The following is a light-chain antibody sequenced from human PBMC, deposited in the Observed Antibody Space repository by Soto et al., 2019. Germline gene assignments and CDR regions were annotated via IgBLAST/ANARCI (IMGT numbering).Light chain of an antibody. V-gene: IGLV2-11*01. Sequence: QSALTQPRSVSGSPGQSVTISCIGTSSDVGGYNYVSWYQQHPGKAPKLIIYAVSGRPSGVPDRFSGSKSGNTASLTISGLQADDEADYYCCSYAGYYTLVFGGGTQLTVL. J-gene: IGLJ2*01. CDR1: SSDVGGYNY. CDR3: CSYAGYYTLV. CDR2: AVS.